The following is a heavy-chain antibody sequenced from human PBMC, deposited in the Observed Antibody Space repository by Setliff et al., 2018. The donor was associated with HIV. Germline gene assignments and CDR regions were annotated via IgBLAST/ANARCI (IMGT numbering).Heavy chain of an antibody. D-gene: IGHD2-15*01. CDR2: ISSSGTTI. CDR1: GGSIGSHY. Sequence: PSETLSLTCSVSGGSIGSHYMSWIRQSPGKGLEWISYISSSGTTIYYADSVKGRFTISRDNAKNSLYLEMNSLRAEETAVYYCARDLRSSHGSPNYFDYWGRGALVTVSS. V-gene: IGHV3-11*04. CDR3: ARDLRSSHGSPNYFDY. J-gene: IGHJ4*02.